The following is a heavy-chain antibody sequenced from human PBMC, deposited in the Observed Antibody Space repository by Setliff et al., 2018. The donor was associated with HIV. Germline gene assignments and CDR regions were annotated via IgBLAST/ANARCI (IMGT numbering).Heavy chain of an antibody. J-gene: IGHJ3*02. V-gene: IGHV1-46*01. CDR3: TRAFPPMIPAAFDI. CDR1: GFSFSRHY. CDR2: INPSDGIP. D-gene: IGHD3-16*01. Sequence: GPSVKVSCKASGFSFSRHYMHWVRQAPGEGLEWVAMINPSDGIPSYAQKFQDRVVVTRDTSRSIVYMELSSLLSEDTAVYFCTRAFPPMIPAAFDIWGLGTLVTVSS.